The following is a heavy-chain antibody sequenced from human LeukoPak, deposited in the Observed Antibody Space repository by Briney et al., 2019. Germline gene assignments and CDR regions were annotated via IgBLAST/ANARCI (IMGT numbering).Heavy chain of an antibody. D-gene: IGHD2-8*01. CDR3: ASTCTNGVCYGY. V-gene: IGHV3-30-3*01. CDR1: GFTFSSYA. J-gene: IGHJ4*02. Sequence: GGSLRLSCAASGFTFSSYAMHWVRQAPGKGLEWVAVISYDGSNKYYADSVKGRFTISRDNAKNSLYLQMNSPRAEDTAVYYCASTCTNGVCYGYWGQGTLVTVSS. CDR2: ISYDGSNK.